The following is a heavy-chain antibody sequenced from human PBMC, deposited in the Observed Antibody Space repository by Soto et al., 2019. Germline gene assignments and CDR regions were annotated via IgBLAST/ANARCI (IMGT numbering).Heavy chain of an antibody. J-gene: IGHJ6*02. CDR1: GFTFTSSA. CDR3: ARDDWEKGGMDV. Sequence: GASVKVSCKASGFTFTSSAVQWVRQARGQRLEWIGWIVVGSGNTNYAQKFQERVTITRDMSTSTAYMELSSLRSEDTAVYYCARDDWEKGGMDVWGPGTTVTVSS. V-gene: IGHV1-58*01. CDR2: IVVGSGNT. D-gene: IGHD1-26*01.